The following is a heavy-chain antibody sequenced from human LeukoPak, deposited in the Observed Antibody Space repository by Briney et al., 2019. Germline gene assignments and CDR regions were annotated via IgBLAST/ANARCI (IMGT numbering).Heavy chain of an antibody. J-gene: IGHJ5*02. CDR2: ISWDGDDI. Sequence: GRSLRLSCTASGFTFNDYAMHWVRQAPGKGLEWVSGISWDGDDIAYADSVKGRVTISRDNAKNSLYLEMNTLRTEDTAFYYCVKDGDSRDYRGGLFDPWGQGTLVTVSS. V-gene: IGHV3-9*01. D-gene: IGHD4-17*01. CDR1: GFTFNDYA. CDR3: VKDGDSRDYRGGLFDP.